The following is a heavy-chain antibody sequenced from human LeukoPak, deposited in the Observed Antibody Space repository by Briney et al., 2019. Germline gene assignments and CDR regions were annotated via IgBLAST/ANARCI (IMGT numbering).Heavy chain of an antibody. V-gene: IGHV3-66*01. CDR3: ARDASYYGMDV. CDR1: GFTVSNNY. J-gene: IGHJ6*02. D-gene: IGHD3-16*01. Sequence: TGGSLRLSCAASGFTVSNNYMNWVHQAPGKGLEWVSVVYSGGTTYYADSVKGRFTISRDNSRNTLYLQMNSLRAEDTAVYYCARDASYYGMDVWGQGTTVTVSS. CDR2: VYSGGTT.